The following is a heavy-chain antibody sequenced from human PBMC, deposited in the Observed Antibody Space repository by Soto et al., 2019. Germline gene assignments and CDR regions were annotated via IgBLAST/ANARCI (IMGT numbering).Heavy chain of an antibody. CDR2: ISSTSSTM. D-gene: IGHD2-15*01. V-gene: IGHV3-48*02. CDR1: GFTFSSYG. CDR3: TARYCSGGSCYPDRFDF. Sequence: GGSLRLSCAASGFTFSSYGMHWVRRAPGKGLEWVSYISSTSSTMYYADSVKGRFTISRDNAKNSLYLQMNSLRDEDTAVYYCTARYCSGGSCYPDRFDFWGQGTLVTVSS. J-gene: IGHJ4*02.